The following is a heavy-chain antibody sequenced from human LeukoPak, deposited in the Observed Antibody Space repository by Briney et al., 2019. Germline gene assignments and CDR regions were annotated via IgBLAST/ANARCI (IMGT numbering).Heavy chain of an antibody. J-gene: IGHJ6*02. CDR2: IIPIFGTA. Sequence: SVKVSCKASGGTFSSYAISWVRQAPGQGLEWMGGIIPIFGTANYAQKFQGGVTITADESTSTAYMELSSLRSEDTAVYYCARPHLYYDSRYGMDVWGQGTTVTVSS. CDR1: GGTFSSYA. D-gene: IGHD3-22*01. V-gene: IGHV1-69*01. CDR3: ARPHLYYDSRYGMDV.